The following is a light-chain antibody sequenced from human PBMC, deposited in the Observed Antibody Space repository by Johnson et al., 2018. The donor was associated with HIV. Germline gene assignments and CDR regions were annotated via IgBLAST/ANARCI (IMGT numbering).Light chain of an antibody. Sequence: QSVLTQPPSLSAAPGQRVTISCSGSSSNIGNNYVSWYQQLPGTAPRLLVYENPRRPSGIPYRFSGSTSGTSAPLDLIGLQSGDEADYYCGTWDTSLSASYVFGTGTKVTVL. V-gene: IGLV1-51*02. CDR3: GTWDTSLSASYV. CDR2: ENP. J-gene: IGLJ1*01. CDR1: SSNIGNNY.